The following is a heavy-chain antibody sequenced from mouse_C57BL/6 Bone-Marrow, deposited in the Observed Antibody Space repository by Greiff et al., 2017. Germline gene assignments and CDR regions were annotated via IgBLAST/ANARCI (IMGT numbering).Heavy chain of an antibody. Sequence: EVKLMESGPVLVKPGASVKMSCKASGYTFTDYYMNWVKQSHGKSLEWIGVINPYNGGTSYNQKFKGKATLTVDKSSSTAYMELNSLTSEDSAVYYCASPITTVVAFDYWGQGTTLTVSS. CDR2: INPYNGGT. V-gene: IGHV1-19*01. CDR3: ASPITTVVAFDY. J-gene: IGHJ2*01. CDR1: GYTFTDYY. D-gene: IGHD1-1*01.